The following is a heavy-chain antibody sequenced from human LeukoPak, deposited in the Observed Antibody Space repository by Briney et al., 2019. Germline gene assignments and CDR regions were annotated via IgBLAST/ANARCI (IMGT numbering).Heavy chain of an antibody. CDR2: IKQDGSEK. V-gene: IGHV3-7*01. J-gene: IGHJ4*02. D-gene: IGHD2-2*01. CDR3: ARLPAYCSSTSCYYDY. Sequence: WIRQPPGKGLEWVANIKQDGSEKYYVDSVKGRFTISRDNAKNSLFLQMNSLRAEDTAVYYCARLPAYCSSTSCYYDYWGQGTLVTVSS.